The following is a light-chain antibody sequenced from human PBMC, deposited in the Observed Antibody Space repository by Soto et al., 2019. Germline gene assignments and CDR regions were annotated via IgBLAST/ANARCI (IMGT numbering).Light chain of an antibody. J-gene: IGKJ1*01. V-gene: IGKV3-20*01. CDR3: QQYGSSFAT. Sequence: EIVLTQSPGTLSLSPGERATLSCRASQSVGSKLAWYRQAPGQAPRLLIYGASTRASDTPARFSGSGAGTDFNLTSTNEETVDFAVYYCQQYGSSFATFGQGTHVE. CDR1: QSVGSK. CDR2: GAS.